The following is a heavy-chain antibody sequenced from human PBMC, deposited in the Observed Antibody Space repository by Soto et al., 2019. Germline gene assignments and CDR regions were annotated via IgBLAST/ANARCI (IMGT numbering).Heavy chain of an antibody. Sequence: ESGGGVVQPGRSLRLSCAASGFTFSSYGMHWVRQAPGKGLEWVAVIWYDGSNKYYADSVKGRFTISRDNSKNTLYLQMNSLRAEDTAVYYCAREYQLLVYYYYYGMDVWGQGTTVTVSS. CDR1: GFTFSSYG. V-gene: IGHV3-33*01. CDR3: AREYQLLVYYYYYGMDV. J-gene: IGHJ6*02. D-gene: IGHD2-2*01. CDR2: IWYDGSNK.